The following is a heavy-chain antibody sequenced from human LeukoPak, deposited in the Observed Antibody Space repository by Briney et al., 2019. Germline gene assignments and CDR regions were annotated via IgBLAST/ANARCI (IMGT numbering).Heavy chain of an antibody. Sequence: GGSLRLSCAASGFTFSSYGMSWVRQAPGKGLEWVSAISVSGNTYHADSVKGRFTISRDSSKNTLYLQMNRLRAEDAAVYYCAKAPVTTCSGAYCYPFDYWGQGTLVTVSS. V-gene: IGHV3-23*01. J-gene: IGHJ4*02. CDR2: ISVSGNT. CDR3: AKAPVTTCSGAYCYPFDY. D-gene: IGHD2-21*01. CDR1: GFTFSSYG.